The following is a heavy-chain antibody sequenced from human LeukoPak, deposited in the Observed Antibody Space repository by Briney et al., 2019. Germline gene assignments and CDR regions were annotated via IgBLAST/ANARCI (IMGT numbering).Heavy chain of an antibody. V-gene: IGHV3-30*18. J-gene: IGHJ4*02. CDR2: ISYDGSNK. CDR1: GFTFSSYG. CDR3: VKVPRIAVAGTTWYYFDY. D-gene: IGHD6-19*01. Sequence: GGSLRLSCAASGFTFSSYGMHWVRQAPGKGLEWVAVISYDGSNKYYADSVKGRFTISRDNSKNTLYLQMNSLRAEDTAVYYCVKVPRIAVAGTTWYYFDYWGQGTLVTVSS.